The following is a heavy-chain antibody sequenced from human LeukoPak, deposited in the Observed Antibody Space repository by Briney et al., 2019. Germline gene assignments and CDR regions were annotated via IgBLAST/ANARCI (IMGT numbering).Heavy chain of an antibody. V-gene: IGHV5-51*01. J-gene: IGHJ5*02. CDR2: IYPGDSDS. CDR3: ARGAVAGHYTWFDP. CDR1: GYNFTRYW. Sequence: GESLKISCKSSGYNFTRYWIGWVRPMPGKGLEWMGIIYPGDSDSRYSPSFQGQGTISADKSITTAYLQWSSLKASDTAMYYCARGAVAGHYTWFDPWGQGTLLTVSS. D-gene: IGHD6-19*01.